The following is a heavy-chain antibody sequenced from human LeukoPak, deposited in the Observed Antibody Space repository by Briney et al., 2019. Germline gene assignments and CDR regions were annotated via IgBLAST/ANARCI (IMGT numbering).Heavy chain of an antibody. J-gene: IGHJ4*02. CDR1: GYTFTFYY. V-gene: IGHV1-2*02. D-gene: IGHD3-22*01. CDR3: ARAMGYYDSSGYYYDSGFDY. CDR2: INPNSGGT. Sequence: ASVKVSCKASGYTFTFYYIHLVRQAPGQGLEWMGWINPNSGGTNYAQKFQGRVTMTRDTSISTAYMELSRLRSDDTAVYYCARAMGYYDSSGYYYDSGFDYWGQGTLVTVSS.